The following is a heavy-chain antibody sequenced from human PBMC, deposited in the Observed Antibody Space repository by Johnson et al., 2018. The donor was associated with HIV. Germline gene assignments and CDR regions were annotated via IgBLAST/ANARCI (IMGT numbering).Heavy chain of an antibody. V-gene: IGHV3-7*01. CDR2: IKEDGSEK. CDR1: GLTFSNYG. Sequence: MMLVESGGGVVQPGGSLRLSCAASGLTFSNYGSHWVRQAPGKGLEWVANIKEDGSEKYYVDSVKGRFTISRDNAKNSLYLQMNSLRAEDTAVYYCARGARGDLEWLLSGHAFDIWGQGTMVTVSS. CDR3: ARGARGDLEWLLSGHAFDI. D-gene: IGHD3-3*01. J-gene: IGHJ3*02.